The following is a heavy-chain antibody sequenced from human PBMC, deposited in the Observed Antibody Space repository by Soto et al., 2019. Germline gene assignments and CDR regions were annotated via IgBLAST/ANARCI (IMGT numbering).Heavy chain of an antibody. J-gene: IGHJ6*02. CDR3: AKDLVHCTNGVCYKGYYYYYYGMDV. D-gene: IGHD2-8*01. CDR1: GFTFSSYG. CDR2: ISYDGSNK. Sequence: GGSLRLSCAASGFTFSSYGMHWVRQAPGKGLEWVAVISYDGSNKYYADSVKGRFTISRDNSKNTLYLQMNSLRAEDTAVYYCAKDLVHCTNGVCYKGYYYYYYGMDVWGQGTTVTVSS. V-gene: IGHV3-30*18.